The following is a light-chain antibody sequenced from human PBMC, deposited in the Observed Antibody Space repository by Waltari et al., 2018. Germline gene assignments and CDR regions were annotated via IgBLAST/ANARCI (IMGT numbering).Light chain of an antibody. CDR3: QQLHSYPVT. J-gene: IGKJ4*01. Sequence: AVQLTQSPSSLSASVGDRVTIPCRARQAISSALAWYQQKPGKAPNLLIYDASNLESGVPSRFSGSGSGTHFTLTISSLQPADFATYYCQQLHSYPVTFGGGTKVEIK. V-gene: IGKV1-13*02. CDR1: QAISSA. CDR2: DAS.